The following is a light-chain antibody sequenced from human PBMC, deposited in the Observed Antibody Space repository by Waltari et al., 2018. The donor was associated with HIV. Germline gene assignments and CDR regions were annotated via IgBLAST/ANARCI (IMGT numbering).Light chain of an antibody. J-gene: IGLJ2*01. Sequence: QTVVTQEPSLTVSPGGTVTLTCGSSTGPVTSDYFPNWFQQKPGPPPTILIYSSTVSLSWTPARFSGSLVCGKATLTLSGAQPDDEADYYCLLYFGGVQVFGGGTKLTVL. CDR3: LLYFGGVQV. CDR1: TGPVTSDYF. V-gene: IGLV7-43*01. CDR2: SST.